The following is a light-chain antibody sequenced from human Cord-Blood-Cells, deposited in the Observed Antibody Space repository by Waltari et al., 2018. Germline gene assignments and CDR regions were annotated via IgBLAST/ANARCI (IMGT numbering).Light chain of an antibody. Sequence: QSALTQPASVSGSPGQSLTISCTGTSSDVGGYNYVSWYQQHPGKDPKLMIYDVSNRPSWGSNRFSGSQSDNTASLTSSGLQAEDEDDYYCSSDTSSSTYVFGTGTKVTVL. CDR2: DVS. CDR1: SSDVGGYNY. V-gene: IGLV2-14*03. J-gene: IGLJ1*01. CDR3: SSDTSSSTYV.